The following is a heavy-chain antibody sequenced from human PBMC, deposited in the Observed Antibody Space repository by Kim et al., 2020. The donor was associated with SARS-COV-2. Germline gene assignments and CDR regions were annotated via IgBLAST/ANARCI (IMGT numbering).Heavy chain of an antibody. CDR3: AKDITGTTQDF. D-gene: IGHD1-7*01. Sequence: GGSLRLSCAASGFTFGDYGMHWVRQAPGKGLEWVSGISWNSGRIAYADSVKGRFTISRDNAKNSLYLEMNSLRAEDTAFYYCAKDITGTTQDFWGQGILVTVSS. CDR2: ISWNSGRI. J-gene: IGHJ4*02. CDR1: GFTFGDYG. V-gene: IGHV3-9*01.